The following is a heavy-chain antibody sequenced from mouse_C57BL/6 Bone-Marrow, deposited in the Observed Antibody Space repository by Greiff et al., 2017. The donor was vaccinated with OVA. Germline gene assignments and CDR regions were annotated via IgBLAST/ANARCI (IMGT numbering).Heavy chain of an antibody. Sequence: QVQLQQPGAELVRPGSSVKLSCKASGYTFTSYWMHWVKQRPIQGLEWIGNIDPSDSETHYNQKFKDKATLTVDKSSSTAYMQLSSLTSEDSAVYYCARRSTVVAHWYFDVWGTGTTVTVSS. CDR2: IDPSDSET. D-gene: IGHD1-1*01. V-gene: IGHV1-52*01. CDR3: ARRSTVVAHWYFDV. J-gene: IGHJ1*03. CDR1: GYTFTSYW.